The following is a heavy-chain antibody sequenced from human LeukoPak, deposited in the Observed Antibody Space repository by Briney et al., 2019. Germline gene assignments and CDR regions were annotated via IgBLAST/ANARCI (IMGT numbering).Heavy chain of an antibody. V-gene: IGHV1-2*02. CDR2: INPNSGGT. Sequence: ASVTVSCKASGYTFTGYYMHWVRQAPGQGLEWMGWINPNSGGTNYAQKFQGRVTMTRDTSISTAYMELSRLRSDDTAVYYCARDRTPGFTYYYDSSGYSGMDVWGQGTTVTVSS. CDR1: GYTFTGYY. J-gene: IGHJ6*02. D-gene: IGHD3-22*01. CDR3: ARDRTPGFTYYYDSSGYSGMDV.